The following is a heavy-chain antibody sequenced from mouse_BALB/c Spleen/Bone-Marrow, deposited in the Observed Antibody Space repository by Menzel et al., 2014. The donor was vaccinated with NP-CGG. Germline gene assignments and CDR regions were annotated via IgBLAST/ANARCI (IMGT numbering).Heavy chain of an antibody. CDR1: GFSLTGYG. CDR3: ARHYGSNYYAMDY. V-gene: IGHV2-6-7*01. J-gene: IGHJ4*01. CDR2: IWGDGRT. D-gene: IGHD1-1*01. Sequence: QVQLKQSGPGLVAPSQSLSITCTVSGFSLTGYGVNWVRQPLGKGLEWLGMIWGDGRTDYNSALKSRLSISKDNSKSQVFLKMNSLQTDDTARYYCARHYGSNYYAMDYWGQGTSVTASS.